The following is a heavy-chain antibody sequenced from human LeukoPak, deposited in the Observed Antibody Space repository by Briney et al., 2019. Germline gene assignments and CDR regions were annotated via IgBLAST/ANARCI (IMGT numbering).Heavy chain of an antibody. CDR3: AKSYYGSRSYYPVGDY. D-gene: IGHD3-10*01. CDR2: IRYDGSKM. V-gene: IGHV3-30*02. CDR1: GFAFSSYG. J-gene: IGHJ4*02. Sequence: GGSLRLSCAASGFAFSSYGMHWVRQAPGKGLEWVAFIRYDGSKMYYADSVKGRFTIFRDNSKNTLYLQMISLRPEDTALYYCAKSYYGSRSYYPVGDYWGQGTLVTVSS.